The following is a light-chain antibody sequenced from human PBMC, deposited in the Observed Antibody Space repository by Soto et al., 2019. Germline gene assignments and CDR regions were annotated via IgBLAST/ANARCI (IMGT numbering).Light chain of an antibody. J-gene: IGLJ1*01. CDR2: DVS. V-gene: IGLV2-14*03. CDR1: SSDIGTYNY. CDR3: YSCSRSSGTRYV. Sequence: QSVLTQPASESGSPGQSITISCTGTSSDIGTYNYVSWYQQHPGQAPKLMIYDVSNRPSGVSDRFSGSKSGNTASLTISGLQAEDEDDYYCYSCSRSSGTRYVFGTGTKLTVL.